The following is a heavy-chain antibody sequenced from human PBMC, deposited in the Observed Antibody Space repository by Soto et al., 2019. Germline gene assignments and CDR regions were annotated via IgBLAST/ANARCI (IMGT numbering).Heavy chain of an antibody. CDR3: ARTSLRYFDWSPQNAFDI. D-gene: IGHD3-9*01. J-gene: IGHJ3*02. CDR1: GYSFTSYW. Sequence: GESVKISCKGSGYSFTSYWISWVRQMPGKGLEWMGRIDPSDSYTNYSPSFQGHVTISADKSISTAYLQWSSLKASDTAMYYCARTSLRYFDWSPQNAFDIWGQGTMVTVSS. V-gene: IGHV5-10-1*01. CDR2: IDPSDSYT.